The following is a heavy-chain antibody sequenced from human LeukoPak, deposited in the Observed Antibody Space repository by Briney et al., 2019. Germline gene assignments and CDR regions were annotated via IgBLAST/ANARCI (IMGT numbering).Heavy chain of an antibody. CDR2: IYYSGST. D-gene: IGHD1-26*01. J-gene: IGHJ6*03. CDR1: GGSISSYY. V-gene: IGHV4-59*08. Sequence: SETLSLTCTVSGGSISSYYWSWIRQPPGKGLGWIGHIYYSGSTNYNPSLKSRVTISVDTSKNQFSLKLSSVTAADTAVYYCARRERYSGSYGYYYYMDVWGKGTTVTVSS. CDR3: ARRERYSGSYGYYYYMDV.